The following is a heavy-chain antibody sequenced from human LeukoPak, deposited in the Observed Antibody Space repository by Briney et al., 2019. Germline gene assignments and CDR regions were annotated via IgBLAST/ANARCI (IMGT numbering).Heavy chain of an antibody. J-gene: IGHJ4*02. CDR3: ELLWFGGLVPRDDY. CDR2: ISGSGGST. D-gene: IGHD3-10*01. V-gene: IGHV3-23*01. Sequence: GGSLRLSCAASGFTFSSYAVSWVRQAPGKGLEWVSAISGSGGSTYYADSVKGRFTISRDNSKNTLYLQMNSLRAEDTAVYYCELLWFGGLVPRDDYWGQGTLVTVSS. CDR1: GFTFSSYA.